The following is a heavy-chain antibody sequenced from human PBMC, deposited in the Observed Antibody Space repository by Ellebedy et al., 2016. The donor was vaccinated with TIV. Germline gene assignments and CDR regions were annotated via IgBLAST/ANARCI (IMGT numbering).Heavy chain of an antibody. V-gene: IGHV4-30-4*01. D-gene: IGHD3-10*01. CDR2: IYYSGST. CDR1: GGSISSGDYY. Sequence: MPSETLSLTCTVSGGSISSGDYYWSWIRQPPGKGLEWIGYIYYSGSTYYNPSLKSRVTISVDTSKNQFSLKLSSVTAADTAVYYCAALWFGELLSYYFDCWGQGTLVTVSS. J-gene: IGHJ4*02. CDR3: AALWFGELLSYYFDC.